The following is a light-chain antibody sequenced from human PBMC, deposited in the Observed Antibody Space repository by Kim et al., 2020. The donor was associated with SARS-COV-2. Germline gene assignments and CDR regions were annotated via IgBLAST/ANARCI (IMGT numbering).Light chain of an antibody. V-gene: IGLV1-51*01. CDR1: SSNIGNNY. CDR3: GTWDSSLSTVV. J-gene: IGLJ2*01. Sequence: QSVLTQPPSVSAAPGQKVTISCSGSSSNIGNNYVSWYQQLPGTAPKILIYDNNKRPSGIPDRCSGSESGTSATLGITGLQTGDEADYYCGTWDSSLSTVVFGGGTQLTVL. CDR2: DNN.